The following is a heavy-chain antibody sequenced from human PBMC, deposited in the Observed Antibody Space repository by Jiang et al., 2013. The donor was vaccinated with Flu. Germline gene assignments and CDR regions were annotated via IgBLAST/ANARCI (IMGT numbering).Heavy chain of an antibody. CDR3: ARAKSDSSSWYAYYFYHMDV. CDR1: GGSISSGDFY. CDR2: IFYSGST. J-gene: IGHJ6*03. V-gene: IGHV4-30-4*01. Sequence: GPGLVKPSQTLSLTCTVSGGSISSGDFYWSWIRQSPGKGLEWIGYIFYSGSTYYNPSLESRVTISLDTSKNQFSLKLRSVTAADTALYYCARAKSDSSSWYAYYFYHMDVWGKG. D-gene: IGHD6-13*01.